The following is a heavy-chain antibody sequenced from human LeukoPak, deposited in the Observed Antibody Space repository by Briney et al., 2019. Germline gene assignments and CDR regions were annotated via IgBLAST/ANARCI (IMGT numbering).Heavy chain of an antibody. CDR3: VRGGFGSGWYGDFDY. CDR2: IWYDDTNK. V-gene: IGHV3-33*01. D-gene: IGHD6-19*01. CDR1: GFTFGRYG. Sequence: GGSLRLSCAASGFTFGRYGMHWVRQAPGKGLEWLAVIWYDDTNKYYADSVKGRFTISRDNSKNALFLQMNSLRVEDTAVYYCVRGGFGSGWYGDFDYWGQGSLVTVSS. J-gene: IGHJ4*02.